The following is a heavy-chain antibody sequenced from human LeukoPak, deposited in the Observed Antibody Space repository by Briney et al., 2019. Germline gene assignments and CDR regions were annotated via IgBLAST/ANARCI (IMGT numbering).Heavy chain of an antibody. CDR3: ARDARLRGGAYYFDY. J-gene: IGHJ4*02. V-gene: IGHV3-30*02. CDR2: IRYDGSNK. CDR1: GFTFSSYG. Sequence: GGSLRLSCAASGFTFSSYGMHWVRQAPGKGLEWVAFIRYDGSNKYYADSVKGRFTISRDNSKNTLYLQMNSLRAEDTAVYYCARDARLRGGAYYFDYWGQGTLVTVSS. D-gene: IGHD4-17*01.